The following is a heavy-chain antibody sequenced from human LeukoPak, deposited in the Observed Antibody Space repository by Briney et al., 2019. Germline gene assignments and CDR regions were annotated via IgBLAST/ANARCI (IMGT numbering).Heavy chain of an antibody. D-gene: IGHD6-19*01. Sequence: SETLSLTCPVSGGSISSSSDYWGWIRQPPGKGLEWIGSIYYSGSTYYNPSLKSRVTISVDTSKNQFSLKLSSVTAADTAVYYCARRGPDSSGWYASEVRFDPWGQGTLVTVSS. CDR2: IYYSGST. J-gene: IGHJ5*02. CDR1: GGSISSSSDY. CDR3: ARRGPDSSGWYASEVRFDP. V-gene: IGHV4-39*01.